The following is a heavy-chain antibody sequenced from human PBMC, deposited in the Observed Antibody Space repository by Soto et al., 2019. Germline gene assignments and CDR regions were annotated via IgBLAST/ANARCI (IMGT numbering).Heavy chain of an antibody. V-gene: IGHV1-69*13. CDR3: AKEYYYDSSGFGRYFDY. CDR1: GGTFSNYA. J-gene: IGHJ4*02. CDR2: IIPIFGTA. Sequence: AVKVSCKASGGTFSNYAISWVRQAPGQGLEWIGGIIPIFGTANYAQKFQGRVTITADESTSTAYMELSSLRSEDTAVYYCAKEYYYDSSGFGRYFDYWGQGTLVTVSS. D-gene: IGHD3-22*01.